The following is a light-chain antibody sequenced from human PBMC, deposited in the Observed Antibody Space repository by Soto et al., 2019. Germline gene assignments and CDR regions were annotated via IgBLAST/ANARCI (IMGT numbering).Light chain of an antibody. CDR1: SSNIEGKT. J-gene: IGLJ3*02. Sequence: QSVLTQPPSASGTPGQRVTMSCSGSSSNIEGKTVNWYQHLPGTAPQVLIYSNNQRPSRVPDRFSGSKSDTSASLAIGGLQSEEEADYYCSTWDGRLNGPVFGGGTTLPVL. V-gene: IGLV1-44*01. CDR2: SNN. CDR3: STWDGRLNGPV.